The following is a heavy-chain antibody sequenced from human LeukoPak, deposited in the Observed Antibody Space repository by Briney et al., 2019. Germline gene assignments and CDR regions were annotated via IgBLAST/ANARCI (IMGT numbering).Heavy chain of an antibody. CDR2: IYTSGST. V-gene: IGHV4-4*07. CDR1: GGSISSYY. Sequence: SETLSLTCTVSGGSISSYYWSWIRQLAGKGLEWIGRIYTSGSTNYNPSLKSRVTMSVDTSKNQFSLKLSSVTAADTAVYYCARDSSGEQQLDTFDPWGQGTLVTVSS. J-gene: IGHJ5*02. D-gene: IGHD6-13*01. CDR3: ARDSSGEQQLDTFDP.